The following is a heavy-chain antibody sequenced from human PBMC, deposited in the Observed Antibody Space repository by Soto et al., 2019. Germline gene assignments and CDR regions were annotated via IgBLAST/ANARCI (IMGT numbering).Heavy chain of an antibody. V-gene: IGHV1-69*13. J-gene: IGHJ6*02. D-gene: IGHD2-2*01. CDR3: ARDPSVPAVPSKGMDV. CDR2: IIPIFGTA. Sequence: GASVKVSCKASGGTFSSYAISWVRQAPGQGLEWMGGIIPIFGTANYAQKFQGRVTITADESTSTAYMELSSLRSEDTAVYYCARDPSVPAVPSKGMDVWGQGTTVTVSS. CDR1: GGTFSSYA.